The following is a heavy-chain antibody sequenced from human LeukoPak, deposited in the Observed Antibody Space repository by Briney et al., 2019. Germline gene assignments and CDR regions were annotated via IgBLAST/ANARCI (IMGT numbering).Heavy chain of an antibody. CDR3: AKWGDYDILTGYYVPDF. CDR2: ISGSGGST. D-gene: IGHD3-9*01. V-gene: IGHV3-23*01. J-gene: IGHJ4*02. CDR1: GFTFSSYA. Sequence: GGSLRLSCAASGFTFSSYAMSWVRQAPGKGLNWVSAISGSGGSTYYADSVKGRFTISRDNSKNTLYLQVNSLRAEDTAVYYCAKWGDYDILTGYYVPDFWGQGTLVTVSS.